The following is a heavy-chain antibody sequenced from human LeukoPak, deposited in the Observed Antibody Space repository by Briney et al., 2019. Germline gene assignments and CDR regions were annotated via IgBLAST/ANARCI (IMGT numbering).Heavy chain of an antibody. V-gene: IGHV4-39*01. J-gene: IGHJ6*03. D-gene: IGHD6-19*01. Sequence: SETLSLTCTISAGSIDTYNYYWGWIRQPPGKGLEWIGSIYYSGSTYYNPSLKGRVTISVDTSKNQFSLKLSSVTAADTAVYYCARAEYSSGWYGPWGYMDVWGKGTTVTISS. CDR1: AGSIDTYNYY. CDR3: ARAEYSSGWYGPWGYMDV. CDR2: IYYSGST.